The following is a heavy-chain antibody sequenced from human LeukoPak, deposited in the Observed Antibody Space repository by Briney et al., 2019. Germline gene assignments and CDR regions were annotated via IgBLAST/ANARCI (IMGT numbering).Heavy chain of an antibody. D-gene: IGHD3-10*01. CDR3: ARDHYYGSGSYAFDI. Sequence: PGGSLRLSCAASGFTFSDDYMNWIRQAPGKGLEWVSVIYSGGSTYYADSVKGRFTISRDNSKNTLYLQMNSLRAEDTAVYYCARDHYYGSGSYAFDIWGQGTMVTVSS. J-gene: IGHJ3*02. CDR2: IYSGGST. V-gene: IGHV3-53*01. CDR1: GFTFSDDY.